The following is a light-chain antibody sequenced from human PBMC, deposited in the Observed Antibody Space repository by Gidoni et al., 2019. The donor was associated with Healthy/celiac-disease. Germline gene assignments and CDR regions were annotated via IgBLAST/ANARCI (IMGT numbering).Light chain of an antibody. J-gene: IGLJ2*01. CDR2: DDS. CDR1: NIGSKR. V-gene: IGLV3-21*02. CDR3: QVWDSSSDHPGV. Sequence: SYVLTQPPSVSVAPGQTARITFGGNNIGSKRLHWYQQKPGQAPVLVVYDDSDRPSGIPERFSGSNSGNTATLTISRVEAGDEADYYCQVWDSSSDHPGVFGGGTKLTVL.